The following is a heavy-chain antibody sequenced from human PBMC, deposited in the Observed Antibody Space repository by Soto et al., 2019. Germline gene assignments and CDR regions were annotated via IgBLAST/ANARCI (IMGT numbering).Heavy chain of an antibody. Sequence: QVQLVQSGAEVKKPGASVKVSCKASGYTFTSYGISWVRQAPGQGLEWMGWISAYNGNTNYAQKLQGRVTXXTXTXXSTAYMELRSLRSDDTAVYYCARGSSSSSWQVADYWGQGTLVTVSS. CDR1: GYTFTSYG. D-gene: IGHD6-13*01. CDR3: ARGSSSSSWQVADY. V-gene: IGHV1-18*01. CDR2: ISAYNGNT. J-gene: IGHJ4*02.